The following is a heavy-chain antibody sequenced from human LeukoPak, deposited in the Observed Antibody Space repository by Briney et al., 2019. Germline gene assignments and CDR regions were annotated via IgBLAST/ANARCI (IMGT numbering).Heavy chain of an antibody. Sequence: SETLSLTCTVSGGSINSHYWSWIRQPPGKGLEWIGYVFNGGSTNYNPSLKSRVTMSVDTSRDQFSLRLSSVTAADTDIYYCASRPAGSTWYGVFDYWSQGTLVTVSS. CDR1: GGSINSHY. V-gene: IGHV4-59*11. D-gene: IGHD6-13*01. J-gene: IGHJ4*02. CDR2: VFNGGST. CDR3: ASRPAGSTWYGVFDY.